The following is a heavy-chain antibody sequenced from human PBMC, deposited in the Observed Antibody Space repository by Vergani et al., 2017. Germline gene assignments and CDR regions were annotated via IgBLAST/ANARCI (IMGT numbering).Heavy chain of an antibody. Sequence: QVQLVESGGGVVQPGRSLRLSCAASGFTFSSYAMHWVRQAPGKGLEWVAVISYDGSNKYYADSVKGRFTISRDNSKNTLYLQMNSLRAEDTAVYYCARDDYSSGGEKFDYWGQGTLVTVSS. CDR1: GFTFSSYA. CDR2: ISYDGSNK. J-gene: IGHJ4*02. V-gene: IGHV3-30-3*01. D-gene: IGHD6-19*01. CDR3: ARDDYSSGGEKFDY.